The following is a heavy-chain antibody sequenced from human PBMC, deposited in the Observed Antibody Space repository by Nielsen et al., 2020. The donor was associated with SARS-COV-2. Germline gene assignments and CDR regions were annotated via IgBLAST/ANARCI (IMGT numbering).Heavy chain of an antibody. V-gene: IGHV3-20*04. CDR3: ASIAVAGTSY. CDR1: GFTFDDYA. CDR2: IKNDGSGT. D-gene: IGHD6-19*01. Sequence: GESLKISCAASGFTFDDYAMHWVRQAPGKGLVWVSRIKNDGSGTRYADSVEGRFTISRDNAKNSLYLQMNSLRAEDTALYYCASIAVAGTSYWGQGTLVTVSS. J-gene: IGHJ4*02.